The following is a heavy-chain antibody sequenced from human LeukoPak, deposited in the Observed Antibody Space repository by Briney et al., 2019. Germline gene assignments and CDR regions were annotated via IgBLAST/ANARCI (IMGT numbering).Heavy chain of an antibody. J-gene: IGHJ6*03. CDR1: GGSISSYY. CDR3: ARVKEGYGDYTWDYYYYMDV. Sequence: SETLSLTCTVSGGSISSYYWSWIRQPAGKGLEWIGRIYTSGSTNYNPSLKSRVTMSVDTSKNQFSLKLSSVTAADTAVYYCARVKEGYGDYTWDYYYYMDVWGRGTTVTVSS. CDR2: IYTSGST. D-gene: IGHD4-17*01. V-gene: IGHV4-4*07.